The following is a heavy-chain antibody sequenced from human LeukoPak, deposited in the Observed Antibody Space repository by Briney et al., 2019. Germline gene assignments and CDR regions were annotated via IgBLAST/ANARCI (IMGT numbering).Heavy chain of an antibody. CDR1: GFTFSDYN. CDR2: ISVGSTTK. CDR3: AKYCTATSCYGSVDY. Sequence: PGGSLRLSCAASGFTFSDYNMNWVRRAPGKGLEWVSYISVGSTTKYYADSVKGRFTISRDNAKNSLYLQMYSLRAEDTAVYYCAKYCTATSCYGSVDYWGQGTLVTVSS. D-gene: IGHD2-2*01. V-gene: IGHV3-48*01. J-gene: IGHJ4*02.